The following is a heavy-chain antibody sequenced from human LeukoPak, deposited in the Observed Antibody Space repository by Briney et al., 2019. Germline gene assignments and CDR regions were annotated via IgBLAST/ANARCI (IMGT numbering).Heavy chain of an antibody. CDR2: IKQDGSEK. V-gene: IGHV3-7*01. CDR1: GFTFSSYW. CDR3: ARDRRYFVVVLAANDY. J-gene: IGHJ4*02. Sequence: PGGSLRLSCAASGFTFSSYWMSWVRQAPGKGLEWVANIKQDGSEKYYVDSVKGRFTISRDNAKNSLYLQMNSLRAEDTAVYYCARDRRYFVVVLAANDYWGQGTLVTVSS. D-gene: IGHD2-2*01.